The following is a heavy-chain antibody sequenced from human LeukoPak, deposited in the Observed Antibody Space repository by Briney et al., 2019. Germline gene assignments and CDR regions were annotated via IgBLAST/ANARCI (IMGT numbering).Heavy chain of an antibody. V-gene: IGHV1-69*13. D-gene: IGHD3-10*01. J-gene: IGHJ4*02. CDR3: AREKSDYGSGSYYVFDY. Sequence: SVKVSCKASGGTFSSYAISWVRQAPGQGLEWMGGIIPIFGTANYAQKFQGRVTITADESKTTAYMELSSLRSEDTAVYYCAREKSDYGSGSYYVFDYWGQGTLVTVSS. CDR2: IIPIFGTA. CDR1: GGTFSSYA.